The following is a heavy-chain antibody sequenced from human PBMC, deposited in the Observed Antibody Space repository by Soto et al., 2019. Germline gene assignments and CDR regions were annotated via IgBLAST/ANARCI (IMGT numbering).Heavy chain of an antibody. D-gene: IGHD1-7*01. CDR2: TYYRSRWYN. Sequence: SQTLSLTCVISGDSVSSNSAAWNWIRQSPSRGLEWLGRTYYRSRWYNDYAVSVRSRITVNADTSKNQFSLHLNSVTPEDTAVYYCAGTSSHQWYYMDGWDKGTTVTVSS. V-gene: IGHV6-1*01. CDR1: GDSVSSNSAA. CDR3: AGTSSHQWYYMDG. J-gene: IGHJ6*03.